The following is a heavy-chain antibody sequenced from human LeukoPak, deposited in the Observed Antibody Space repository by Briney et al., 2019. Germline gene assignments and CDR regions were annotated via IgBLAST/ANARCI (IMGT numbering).Heavy chain of an antibody. Sequence: PGGSLRLSCAASGFTFSSYWMSWVRQAPGKGLEWVANIKQDGSEKYYVDSVKGRFTISRDNAKNSLYLQMNSLRAEDTAVYYCASGDIAAAGSNYYYYGLDVWGQGTTVTVSS. V-gene: IGHV3-7*01. CDR2: IKQDGSEK. CDR1: GFTFSSYW. CDR3: ASGDIAAAGSNYYYYGLDV. D-gene: IGHD6-13*01. J-gene: IGHJ6*02.